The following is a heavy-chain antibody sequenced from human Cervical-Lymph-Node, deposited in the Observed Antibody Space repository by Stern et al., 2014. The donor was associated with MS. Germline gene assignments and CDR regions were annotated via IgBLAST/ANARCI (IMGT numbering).Heavy chain of an antibody. CDR1: GDSISGSTDR. V-gene: IGHV4-4*02. D-gene: IGHD2-21*01. J-gene: IGHJ2*01. CDR2: VHHRGTT. Sequence: QVQLQESGPGLVRPSGTLSLTCGVSGDSISGSTDRWGWVRQPPGKGLEWIGEVHHRGTTNYNPSLKSRVPISVDAANNQFSLNLTSVTAADTAVYYCARVKWYFDLWGRGTLVTVSS. CDR3: ARVKWYFDL.